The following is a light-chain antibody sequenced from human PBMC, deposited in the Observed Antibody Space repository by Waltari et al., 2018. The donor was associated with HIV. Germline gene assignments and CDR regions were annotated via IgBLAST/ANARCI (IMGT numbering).Light chain of an antibody. CDR1: SRDVGGYNY. V-gene: IGLV2-14*03. CDR2: DVS. J-gene: IGLJ2*01. Sequence: QSALTQPASVSGSPGQSITISCIGTSRDVGGYNYVSWYQHHPGKAPKLMIYDVSNRPSGVSNRFSGSKSGNTASLTISGLQAEDEADYYCNSYTTSSTLHVVFGGGTKLTVL. CDR3: NSYTTSSTLHVV.